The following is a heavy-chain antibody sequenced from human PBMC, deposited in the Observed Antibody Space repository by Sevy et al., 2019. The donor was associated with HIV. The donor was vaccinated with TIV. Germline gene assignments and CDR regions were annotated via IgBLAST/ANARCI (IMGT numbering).Heavy chain of an antibody. V-gene: IGHV3-53*01. J-gene: IGHJ6*02. D-gene: IGHD3-16*02. CDR1: GFNVNDNY. Sequence: GGSLRLSCAASGFNVNDNYMTWVRQAPGKGLEWVSIIHADGSSYYADSAKGRFTISRDDSKNIVNLQMNSLRADDTAVYYCARDRRFCGNECYLYYYYGMDVWGQGTAVTVSS. CDR3: ARDRRFCGNECYLYYYYGMDV. CDR2: IHADGSS.